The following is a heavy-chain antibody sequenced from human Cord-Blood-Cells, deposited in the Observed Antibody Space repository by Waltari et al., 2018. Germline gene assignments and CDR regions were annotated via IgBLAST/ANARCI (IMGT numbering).Heavy chain of an antibody. Sequence: QVQLVQSGSELKKPGASVKVSCKASGYTFTSYAMNWVRQAHGQGLEWMGWINTNTGNPTYAQCFTGRFVFSLDTSVSTAYLQISSLKAEDTAVYYCAQGCSSTSCPMPHFDYWGQGTLVTVSS. CDR1: GYTFTSYA. J-gene: IGHJ4*02. V-gene: IGHV7-4-1*02. CDR3: AQGCSSTSCPMPHFDY. D-gene: IGHD2-2*01. CDR2: INTNTGNP.